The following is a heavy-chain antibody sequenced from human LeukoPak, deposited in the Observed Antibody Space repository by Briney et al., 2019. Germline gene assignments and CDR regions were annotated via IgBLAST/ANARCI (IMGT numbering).Heavy chain of an antibody. CDR3: ARDLRYYDA. Sequence: GGSLRLSCAASGFTFSSYAMSWVSQAPGKGLEWVSAIVGSGGSAYYADSVKGRFTISRDNAKNSLFLQMNSLTAEDTAVYYCARDLRYYDAWGQGTLVTVSS. J-gene: IGHJ5*02. CDR2: IVGSGGSA. D-gene: IGHD1-26*01. CDR1: GFTFSSYA. V-gene: IGHV3-23*01.